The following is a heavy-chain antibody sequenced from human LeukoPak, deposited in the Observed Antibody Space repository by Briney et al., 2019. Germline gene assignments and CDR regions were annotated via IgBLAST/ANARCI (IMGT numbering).Heavy chain of an antibody. CDR1: GHSVSSYY. Sequence: SETLSLTCSVSGHSVSSYYWIWIRQPPGKGLEWIGYVYHSGSTNYNPSLTSRVTISLDTSKNQFSLKLTSVTAADTAVYYCARARLAMSDVFDSWGQGTLVTVSS. D-gene: IGHD2-21*01. CDR2: VYHSGST. CDR3: ARARLAMSDVFDS. V-gene: IGHV4-59*02. J-gene: IGHJ4*02.